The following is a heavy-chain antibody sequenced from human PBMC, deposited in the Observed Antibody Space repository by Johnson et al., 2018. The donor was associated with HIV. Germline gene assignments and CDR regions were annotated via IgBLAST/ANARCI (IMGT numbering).Heavy chain of an antibody. CDR1: GFTFSNYW. Sequence: VQLVESGGDLVQPGGSLRLSCVVSGFTFSNYWMEWVRQAPGKGLVWVSRITPDGSQTTYADSVKGRFTISRDNSKNTLYLHMNSLRAEDTAVYYCARDRYPRRYFDWVFDAFDIWGQGTMVTVSS. J-gene: IGHJ3*02. D-gene: IGHD3-9*01. V-gene: IGHV3-74*01. CDR2: ITPDGSQT. CDR3: ARDRYPRRYFDWVFDAFDI.